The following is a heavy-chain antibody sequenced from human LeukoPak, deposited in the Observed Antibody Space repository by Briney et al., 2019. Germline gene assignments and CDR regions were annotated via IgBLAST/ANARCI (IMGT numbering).Heavy chain of an antibody. CDR1: GGTFSSYA. CDR3: ARDFSSWYERPHTGFDY. D-gene: IGHD6-13*01. V-gene: IGHV1-69*13. CDR2: IIPIFGTA. Sequence: SVEVSCKASGGTFSSYAISWVRQAPGQGLEWMGGIIPIFGTANYAQKFQGRVTITADESTSTAYMELSSLRSEDTAVYYCARDFSSWYERPHTGFDYWGQGTLVTVSS. J-gene: IGHJ4*02.